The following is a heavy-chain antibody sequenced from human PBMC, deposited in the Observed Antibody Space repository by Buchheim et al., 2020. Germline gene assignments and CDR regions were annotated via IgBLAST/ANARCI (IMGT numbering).Heavy chain of an antibody. CDR2: INIDGSDS. CDR1: GFIFSNYW. J-gene: IGHJ4*02. D-gene: IGHD3-10*01. CDR3: ARDYYGVDY. V-gene: IGHV3-74*01. Sequence: EVQLVESGGGLVQPGGSLRLSCAASGFIFSNYWMHWVRQAPGKGLVWVSQINIDGSDSTYADSVKGRFPISRDNAKNTLYLQMNSLRGEDTAVYYCARDYYGVDYWGQGTL.